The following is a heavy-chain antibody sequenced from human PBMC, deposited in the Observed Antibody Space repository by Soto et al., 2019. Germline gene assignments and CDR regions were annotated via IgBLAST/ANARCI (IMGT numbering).Heavy chain of an antibody. J-gene: IGHJ6*03. V-gene: IGHV3-7*01. CDR2: IKQDGSEK. CDR3: ARVLELRSYYYYYMDV. CDR1: GFTFSSYW. Sequence: GGSLRLSCAASGFTFSSYWMSWVRQAPGKGLEWVANIKQDGSEKYYVDSVKGRFTISRDNAKNSLYLQMNSLRAEDTAVYYCARVLELRSYYYYYMDVWGKGTTVTVSS. D-gene: IGHD1-7*01.